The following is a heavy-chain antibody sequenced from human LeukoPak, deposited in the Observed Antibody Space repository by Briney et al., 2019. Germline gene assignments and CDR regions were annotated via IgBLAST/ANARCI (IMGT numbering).Heavy chain of an antibody. J-gene: IGHJ4*02. D-gene: IGHD5-24*01. CDR1: GFTFSSYA. Sequence: GSLRLSCAASGFTFSSYAMSWVRQAPGKGLEWVSGIIPSGHTTYYADSVRGRFTISRDNSRNTVYLQMNSLRAEDTAVYYCAKDDRWLQFCCWGQGTLVTVSA. CDR3: AKDDRWLQFCC. V-gene: IGHV3-23*01. CDR2: IIPSGHTT.